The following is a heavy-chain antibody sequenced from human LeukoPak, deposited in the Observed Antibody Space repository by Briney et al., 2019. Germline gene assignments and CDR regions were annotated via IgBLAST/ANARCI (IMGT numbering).Heavy chain of an antibody. Sequence: ASVKVSCKASGYTFTNYYVHWVRQATGQGLEWMGIINPSGDSTNYAQRFQGRVTMTRDTSTSTVYMELSSLRSEDTAVYYCARDLGTRGWYFDLWGRGTLVTVSS. CDR3: ARDLGTRGWYFDL. V-gene: IGHV1-46*01. D-gene: IGHD3-16*01. J-gene: IGHJ2*01. CDR1: GYTFTNYY. CDR2: INPSGDST.